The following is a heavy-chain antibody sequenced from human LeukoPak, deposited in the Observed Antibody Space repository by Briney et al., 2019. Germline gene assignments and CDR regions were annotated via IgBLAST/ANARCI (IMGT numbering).Heavy chain of an antibody. Sequence: GGSLRLSCAASGFTFSSYWMSWVRQAPGKGLEWVANIKQDGSEKYYVDSVKGRFTISRDNAKNSLYLQMNSLRAEDTALYYCARGGITIFGVVSYMDVWGKGTTVTVSS. CDR1: GFTFSSYW. CDR2: IKQDGSEK. D-gene: IGHD3-3*01. J-gene: IGHJ6*03. V-gene: IGHV3-7*03. CDR3: ARGGITIFGVVSYMDV.